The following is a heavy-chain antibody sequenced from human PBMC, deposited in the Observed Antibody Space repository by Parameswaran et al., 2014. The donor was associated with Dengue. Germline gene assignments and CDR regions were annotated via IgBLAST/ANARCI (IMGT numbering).Heavy chain of an antibody. D-gene: IGHD3-3*01. J-gene: IGHJ4*02. Sequence: RWIRQPPGKGLEWIGYIYYSGSTNYNPSLKSRVTISVDTSKNQFSLKLSSVTAADTAVYYCARGFGDFWSGYWSDYWGQGTLVTVSS. CDR3: ARGFGDFWSGYWSDY. V-gene: IGHV4-59*01. CDR2: IYYSGST.